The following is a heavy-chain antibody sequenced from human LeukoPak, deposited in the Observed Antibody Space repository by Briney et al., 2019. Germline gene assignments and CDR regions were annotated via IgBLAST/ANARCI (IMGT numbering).Heavy chain of an antibody. D-gene: IGHD3-22*01. V-gene: IGHV3-23*01. CDR1: GFTFHNFA. J-gene: IGHJ4*02. CDR3: VKDRPNYYESNGDYYKRDGDF. Sequence: PGGSLRLSCAASGFTFHNFAMSWVRQAPGKGVEWVSSISSSGEFTFYADSVKGRFTIFRDNSRYTLYLQMNSLRAEDAAMYYCVKDRPNYYESNGDYYKRDGDFWGQGTLVTVSA. CDR2: ISSSGEFT.